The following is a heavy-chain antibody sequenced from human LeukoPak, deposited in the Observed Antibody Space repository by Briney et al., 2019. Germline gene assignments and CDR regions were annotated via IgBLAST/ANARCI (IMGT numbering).Heavy chain of an antibody. Sequence: SETLSLTCTVSGGSISSYYWSWIRQPPGKGLEWIGYIYNSGNTNYNPSLKSRVTISVDTPKNQLSLKLSSVTAADTAVYYCARQRGGSYYGDTYYFDYWGQGTLVTVSS. CDR2: IYNSGNT. D-gene: IGHD1-26*01. J-gene: IGHJ4*02. CDR3: ARQRGGSYYGDTYYFDY. CDR1: GGSISSYY. V-gene: IGHV4-59*08.